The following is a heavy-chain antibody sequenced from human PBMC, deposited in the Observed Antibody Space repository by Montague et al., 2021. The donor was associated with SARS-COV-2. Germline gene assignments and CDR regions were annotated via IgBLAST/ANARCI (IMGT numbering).Heavy chain of an antibody. CDR3: ERVLAYCGGDGYGWDFDL. D-gene: IGHD2-21*02. CDR1: GGSISSSSYY. CDR2: VYYSGST. J-gene: IGHJ2*01. Sequence: SETLSLTCTVSGGSISSSSYYWGWLRQPPGKGLEWIGSVYYSGSTYYNPSLKSRVTISVDTSKNQFSLKLSSVTAADTAVYYCERVLAYCGGDGYGWDFDLWGRGTLVTVSS. V-gene: IGHV4-39*01.